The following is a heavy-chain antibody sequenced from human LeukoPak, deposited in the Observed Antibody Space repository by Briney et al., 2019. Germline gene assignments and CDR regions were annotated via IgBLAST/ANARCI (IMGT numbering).Heavy chain of an antibody. J-gene: IGHJ4*02. Sequence: HAGGSLRLSCAASGVTFSSYWIKLVRQAPGEGVEWVSTIRASGDRTYYAESVKGRFTMSGDKSKNTLYLQMSNLRAEDTAVYHCAVLAVPAVGYWGQGTLVIVSS. CDR1: GVTFSSYW. CDR2: IRASGDRT. V-gene: IGHV3-23*01. D-gene: IGHD2-15*01. CDR3: AVLAVPAVGY.